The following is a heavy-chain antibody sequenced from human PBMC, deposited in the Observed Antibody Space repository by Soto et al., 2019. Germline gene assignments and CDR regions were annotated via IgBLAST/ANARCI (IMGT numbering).Heavy chain of an antibody. CDR2: IIPIFGTA. Sequence: SVKVSCKASGGTFSSYAISWVRQAPGQGLEWMGGIIPIFGTANYAQKFQGRVTITADKSTSTAYMELSSLRSEDTAVYYCARDVLGASNHNHWGQGTLVTVSS. CDR3: ARDVLGASNHNH. CDR1: GGTFSSYA. J-gene: IGHJ5*02. V-gene: IGHV1-69*06. D-gene: IGHD4-4*01.